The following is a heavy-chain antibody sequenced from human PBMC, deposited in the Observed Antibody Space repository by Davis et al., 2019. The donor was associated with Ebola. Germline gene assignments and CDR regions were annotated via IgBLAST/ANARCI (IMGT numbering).Heavy chain of an antibody. CDR2: ISYDGSNK. CDR1: GFTFSSYA. V-gene: IGHV3-30-3*01. J-gene: IGHJ4*02. D-gene: IGHD1-1*01. CDR3: ARSCVRWGGRGNWRY. Sequence: GGSLRLSCAASGFTFSSYAMHWVRQAPGKGLEWVAVISYDGSNKYYADSVKGRFTISRDNSKNTLYLQMNSLRAEDTAVYYCARSCVRWGGRGNWRYWGQGTLVTVSS.